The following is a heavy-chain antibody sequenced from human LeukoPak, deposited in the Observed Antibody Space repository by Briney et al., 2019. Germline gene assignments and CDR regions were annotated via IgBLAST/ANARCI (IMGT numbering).Heavy chain of an antibody. CDR3: TRVQAGRSGLMDV. Sequence: GGSLRLSCAASGFTFDDYAMHWVRQAPGKGLEWVSLISGDGGTTYSADSVKGRFTISRDNSKNTLYLQMNSLRDEDAAVYHCTRVQAGRSGLMDVWGRGTTVTVSS. D-gene: IGHD2-8*02. V-gene: IGHV3-43*02. CDR2: ISGDGGTT. J-gene: IGHJ6*02. CDR1: GFTFDDYA.